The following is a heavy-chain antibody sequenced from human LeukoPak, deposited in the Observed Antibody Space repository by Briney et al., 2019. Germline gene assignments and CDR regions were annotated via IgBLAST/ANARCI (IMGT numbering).Heavy chain of an antibody. Sequence: SETLSLTCAVYGGSFSGYYWSWIRQPPGKGLEWIGEINHSGSTNYNPSLKSRVTISVDTSKNQFSLKLSSVTAADTAVYYCARLHFYYYYMDVWGKGTTVTVPS. CDR1: GGSFSGYY. CDR3: ARLHFYYYYMDV. CDR2: INHSGST. V-gene: IGHV4-34*01. J-gene: IGHJ6*03.